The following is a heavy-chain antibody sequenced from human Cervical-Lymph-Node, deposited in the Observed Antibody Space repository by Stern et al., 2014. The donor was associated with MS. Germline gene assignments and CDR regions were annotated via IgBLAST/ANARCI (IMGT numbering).Heavy chain of an antibody. D-gene: IGHD6-19*01. CDR2: ISWNSGSI. V-gene: IGHV3-9*01. CDR1: GFTFGDYA. Sequence: VQLVESGGGLVQPGRSLRLPWAASGFTFGDYAMHWVRQAPGKGLGWVSGISWNSGSIGYADSVKGRFTISRDNAKNSLYLQMNSLRAEDTALYYCAKDRRSVAGIYSYFDYWGQGTLVTVSS. J-gene: IGHJ4*02. CDR3: AKDRRSVAGIYSYFDY.